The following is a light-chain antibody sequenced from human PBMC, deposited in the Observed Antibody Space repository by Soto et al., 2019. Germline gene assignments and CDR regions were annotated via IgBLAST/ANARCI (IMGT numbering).Light chain of an antibody. CDR2: DAS. CDR3: QQRSSRPPMYT. Sequence: EIVLTQSPATLSLSPGEGATLSCRASQSVSSYLVWYQQKPGQAPRLLIYDASKRSTGIPARFSGSGSGTDVTLTISSLEPEDFAVYYCQQRSSRPPMYTFGQGTKVEIK. CDR1: QSVSSY. J-gene: IGKJ2*01. V-gene: IGKV3-11*01.